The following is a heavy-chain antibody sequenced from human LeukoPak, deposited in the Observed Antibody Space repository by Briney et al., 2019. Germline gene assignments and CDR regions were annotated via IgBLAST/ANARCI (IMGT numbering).Heavy chain of an antibody. CDR1: GFTFSNYA. J-gene: IGHJ4*02. V-gene: IGHV3-23*01. CDR3: ARDRHSSSWYDY. D-gene: IGHD6-13*01. Sequence: GGSLRLSCAASGFTFSNYAVSWVRQAPGKGLEWVSAISGSGASTHYADSVKGRFTISRDNSRNTVSLQMNSLRVEDTALYFCARDRHSSSWYDYWGQGTLVTVSS. CDR2: ISGSGAST.